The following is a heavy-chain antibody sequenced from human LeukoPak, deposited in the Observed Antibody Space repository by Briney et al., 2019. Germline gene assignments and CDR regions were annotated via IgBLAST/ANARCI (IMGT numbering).Heavy chain of an antibody. CDR1: GFTFSSYA. D-gene: IGHD5-12*01. CDR2: IWYDGSNK. CDR3: AKGYSRFYSTEDAFDI. V-gene: IGHV3-30*07. Sequence: PGRSLRLSCAASGFTFSSYAMHWVRQAPGKGLEWVAVIWYDGSNKYYADSVKGRFTISRDNSKNTLYLQMNSLRAEDTAVYYCAKGYSRFYSTEDAFDIWGQGTMVTVSS. J-gene: IGHJ3*02.